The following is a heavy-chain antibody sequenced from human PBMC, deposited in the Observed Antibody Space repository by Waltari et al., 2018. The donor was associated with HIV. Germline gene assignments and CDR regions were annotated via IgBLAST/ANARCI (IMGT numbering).Heavy chain of an antibody. V-gene: IGHV1-24*01. CDR3: AVSNGYLTKWFDP. D-gene: IGHD1-1*01. J-gene: IGHJ5*02. CDR2: FDPEDGET. Sequence: QAPGKGLEWMGGFDPEDGETIYAQKFQGRVTMTEDTSTDTAYMELSSLRSEDTAVYYCAVSNGYLTKWFDPWGQGTLVTVSS.